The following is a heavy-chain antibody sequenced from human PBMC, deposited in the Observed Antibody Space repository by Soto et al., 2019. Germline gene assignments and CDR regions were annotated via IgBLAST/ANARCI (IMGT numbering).Heavy chain of an antibody. D-gene: IGHD5-18*01. CDR2: IWYDGSNK. CDR1: GFTFSSYG. J-gene: IGHJ6*02. CDR3: AREDFTARGLYYYGMDV. V-gene: IGHV3-33*01. Sequence: QVQLVESGGGVVQPGRSLRLSCAASGFTFSSYGMHWVRQAPGKGLEWVAVIWYDGSNKYYADSVKGRFTISRDNSKNTLYLQMNRLSAEDIAVYYWAREDFTARGLYYYGMDVWGQGTTVTVSS.